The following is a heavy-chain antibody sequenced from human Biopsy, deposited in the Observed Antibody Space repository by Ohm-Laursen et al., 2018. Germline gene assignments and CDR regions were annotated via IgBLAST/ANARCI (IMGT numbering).Heavy chain of an antibody. Sequence: ASVKVSCKSYGNTFATYHIHWVRQAPGQGLEWMGVISPSVATTSFSQKFQGRITMTRDTSTGTVYMDLNSLGSEDTAVYYCARAGVGSDGTDSYYYGMDVWGPGTTVTVSS. CDR2: ISPSVATT. CDR1: GNTFATYH. J-gene: IGHJ6*02. CDR3: ARAGVGSDGTDSYYYGMDV. D-gene: IGHD5-24*01. V-gene: IGHV1-46*01.